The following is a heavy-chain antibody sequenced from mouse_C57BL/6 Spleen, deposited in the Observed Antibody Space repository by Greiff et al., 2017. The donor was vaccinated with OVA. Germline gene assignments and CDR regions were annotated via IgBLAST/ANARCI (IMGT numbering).Heavy chain of an antibody. Sequence: QVQLQQPGAELVKPGASVKLSCKASGYTFTSYGMQWVKQRPGQGLEWIGEIDPSDSYTNYNQKFKGKATLTVDPSSSTAYMQLSSLTSEDAAVYYCARSPRLLRSCAYWGQGTLVTVSA. J-gene: IGHJ3*01. V-gene: IGHV1-50*01. CDR3: ARSPRLLRSCAY. CDR2: IDPSDSYT. CDR1: GYTFTSYG. D-gene: IGHD1-1*01.